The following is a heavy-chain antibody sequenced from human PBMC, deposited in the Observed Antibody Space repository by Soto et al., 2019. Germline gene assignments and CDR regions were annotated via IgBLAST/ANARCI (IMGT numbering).Heavy chain of an antibody. Sequence: QVQLVQSGAEVKKPGSSVKVSCKASGGTFSSYAISWVRQAPGQGLEWMGGIIPIFGTANYAQKFQGRVTITADESTSTAYMELSSLRSEDTAVYYCASSLTNIAARPYYYYGMDVWGQGTTVTVSS. J-gene: IGHJ6*02. CDR1: GGTFSSYA. D-gene: IGHD6-6*01. CDR2: IIPIFGTA. CDR3: ASSLTNIAARPYYYYGMDV. V-gene: IGHV1-69*12.